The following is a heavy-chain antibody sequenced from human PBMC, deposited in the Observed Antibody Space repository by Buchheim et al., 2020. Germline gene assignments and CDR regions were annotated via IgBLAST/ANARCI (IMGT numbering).Heavy chain of an antibody. CDR1: GFTLSTYW. D-gene: IGHD3-16*01. V-gene: IGHV3-7*01. J-gene: IGHJ4*02. CDR2: TNGDGSAK. Sequence: EVQLVESGGDLVQPGGSLRLSCVASGFTLSTYWMTWVRQAPGKGLEWVATTNGDGSAKNHVDSVKGRFIISNDRTENSLSLQMNSLGAEDTAVYYCVSSGGYWGQGTL. CDR3: VSSGGY.